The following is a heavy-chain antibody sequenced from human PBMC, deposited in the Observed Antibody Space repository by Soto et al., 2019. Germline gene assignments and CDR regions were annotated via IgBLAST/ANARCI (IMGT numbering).Heavy chain of an antibody. J-gene: IGHJ6*02. CDR3: ARDRGEPTFYYYGMDV. D-gene: IGHD1-26*01. CDR1: GGSVSSGSYY. V-gene: IGHV4-61*01. CDR2: IYYSGST. Sequence: SETLSLTCTVSGGSVSSGSYYWSWIRQPPGKGLEWIGYIYYSGSTNYNPSLKSRVTISVDMSKNQFSLKLSSVTAADTAVYYCARDRGEPTFYYYGMDVWGQGTTVTVSS.